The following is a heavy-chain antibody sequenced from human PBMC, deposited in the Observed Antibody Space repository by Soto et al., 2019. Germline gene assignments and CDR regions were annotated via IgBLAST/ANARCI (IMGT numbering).Heavy chain of an antibody. V-gene: IGHV1-69*13. J-gene: IGHJ3*01. CDR1: GGTFSSYA. CDR2: IIPIFGTA. D-gene: IGHD3-3*01. Sequence: ASVKVSCKASGGTFSSYAISWVRQAPGQGLEWMGGIIPIFGTANYAQKFQGRGTITADESTSTAYMELSSLRSEDTAVYYCARDPAYYDFWSGYLSHPQDWGRGTMVTVSS. CDR3: ARDPAYYDFWSGYLSHPQD.